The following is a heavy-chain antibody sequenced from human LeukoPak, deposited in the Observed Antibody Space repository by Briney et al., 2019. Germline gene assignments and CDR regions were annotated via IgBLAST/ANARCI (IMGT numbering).Heavy chain of an antibody. J-gene: IGHJ4*02. D-gene: IGHD3-10*01. CDR1: GFTFDDYA. CDR3: AKDRQYYYGSGSLSY. CDR2: ISWNSGSI. V-gene: IGHV3-9*01. Sequence: GGSLRLSCAASGFTFDDYAMHWVRQAPGKGLEWVSGISWNSGSIGCADSVKGRFTISRDNAKNSLYLQMNSLRAEDTALYYCAKDRQYYYGSGSLSYWGQGTLVTVSS.